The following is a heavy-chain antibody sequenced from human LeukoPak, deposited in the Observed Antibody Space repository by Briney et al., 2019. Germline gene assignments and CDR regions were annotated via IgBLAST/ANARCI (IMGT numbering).Heavy chain of an antibody. CDR3: ARDLPFNY. CDR2: IYSGGST. CDR1: GFTVSGNY. V-gene: IGHV3-66*01. Sequence: GALRLSCAASGFTVSGNYMSWVRQAPGKGLEWVSVIYSGGSTYYADSVKGRFTISRDNSKNTLYLQMNSLRVEDTALYYCARDLPFNYWGQGTLVTVSS. J-gene: IGHJ4*02.